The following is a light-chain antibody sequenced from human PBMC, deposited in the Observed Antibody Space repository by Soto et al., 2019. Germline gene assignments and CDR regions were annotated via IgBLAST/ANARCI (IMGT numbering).Light chain of an antibody. J-gene: IGKJ1*01. CDR3: QQYGSSSWT. Sequence: ETVLTQSPGTLSLSPGDRAALSCRPSQSVSSFLAWYQQKPGQAPRLLIYAASRRATGIPDRISGSGSGTDFTLTISRLEPEDSAVYYCQQYGSSSWTFGQGTKVDI. V-gene: IGKV3-20*01. CDR2: AAS. CDR1: QSVSSF.